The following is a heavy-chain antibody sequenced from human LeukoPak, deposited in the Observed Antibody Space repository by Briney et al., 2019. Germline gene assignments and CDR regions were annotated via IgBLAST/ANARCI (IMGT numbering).Heavy chain of an antibody. V-gene: IGHV4-4*07. D-gene: IGHD6-13*01. Sequence: SETLSLTCTVSGGSISSYYWSWIRQPAGKGLEWMGRIYTSGSTNYNPSLKSRVTMSVDTSKNQFSLKLSSVTAADTAVYYCASDSGSSYYYYYGMDVWGQGTTVTVSS. CDR3: ASDSGSSYYYYYGMDV. J-gene: IGHJ6*02. CDR2: IYTSGST. CDR1: GGSISSYY.